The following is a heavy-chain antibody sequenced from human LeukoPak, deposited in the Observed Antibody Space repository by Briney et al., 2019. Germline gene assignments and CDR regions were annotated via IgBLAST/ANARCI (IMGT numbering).Heavy chain of an antibody. CDR3: ARGRFNYDSSGYSSFYH. D-gene: IGHD3-22*01. CDR2: IKEDGTEK. V-gene: IGHV3-7*01. Sequence: GGSLRLSCAASGFTFSSYWMSWVRQAPGKGLEWVANIKEDGTEKYYVDSVKGRFTISRDNAKNSQYLQMNSLRAEDTAVYYCARGRFNYDSSGYSSFYHWGQGTLVTVSS. J-gene: IGHJ4*02. CDR1: GFTFSSYW.